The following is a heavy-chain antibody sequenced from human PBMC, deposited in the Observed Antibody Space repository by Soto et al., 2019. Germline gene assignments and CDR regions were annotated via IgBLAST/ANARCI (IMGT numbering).Heavy chain of an antibody. Sequence: QVQLVESGGGVVQPGRSLRLSCAASGFTFSSYAMHWVRQAPGKGLEWVAVISYDGSNKYYADSVKGRFTIPRDNSKNALYLQMNSLRAEDTAVYYCARASPWSHFDYWGQGTLVTVSS. CDR3: ARASPWSHFDY. V-gene: IGHV3-30-3*01. CDR1: GFTFSSYA. CDR2: ISYDGSNK. J-gene: IGHJ4*02. D-gene: IGHD2-15*01.